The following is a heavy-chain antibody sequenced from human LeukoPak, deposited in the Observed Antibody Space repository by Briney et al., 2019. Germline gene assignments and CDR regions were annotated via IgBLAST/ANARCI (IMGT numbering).Heavy chain of an antibody. CDR2: IYHSGST. V-gene: IGHV4-38-2*02. CDR3: ARRLRVVRGAYYFDY. J-gene: IGHJ4*02. D-gene: IGHD3-10*01. Sequence: SETLSLTCTVSGYSISSGYYWGWIRQPPGKGREWIGSIYHSGSTYYNPSLKSRVTISVDTSKNQFSLKLSSVTAADTAVYYCARRLRVVRGAYYFDYWGQGTLVTVSS. CDR1: GYSISSGYY.